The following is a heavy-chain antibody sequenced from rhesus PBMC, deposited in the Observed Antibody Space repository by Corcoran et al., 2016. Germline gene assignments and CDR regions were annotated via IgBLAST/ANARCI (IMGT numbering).Heavy chain of an antibody. Sequence: QVTLKESGPALLKPTQTRTLICTFHGFLLSTSGMGVGWIWQPPGKALEWLASIYWEDDNYHTPYLRIRQPITKHTSKNQVDLTMTNMDPVDTATYYCARVTVTTPHYGLGSWGQGVVITVSS. J-gene: IGHJ6*01. D-gene: IGHD4-23*01. CDR1: GFLLSTSGMG. V-gene: IGHV2S1*01. CDR2: IYWEDDN. CDR3: ARVTVTTPHYGLGS.